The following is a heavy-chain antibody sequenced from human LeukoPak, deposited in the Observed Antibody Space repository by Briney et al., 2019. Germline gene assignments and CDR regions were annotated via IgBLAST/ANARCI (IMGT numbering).Heavy chain of an antibody. V-gene: IGHV1-18*01. D-gene: IGHD3-9*01. Sequence: ASVKVSCKASGYTFTSYGISWVRQAPGQGLEWMGWISAYNGNTNYAQKLQGRVTMTTDTSTSTAYMELRSLRSDDTAVYFFARDESYDILTGYHYYYYGMDVWGQGTTVTVSS. CDR2: ISAYNGNT. CDR1: GYTFTSYG. J-gene: IGHJ6*02. CDR3: ARDESYDILTGYHYYYYGMDV.